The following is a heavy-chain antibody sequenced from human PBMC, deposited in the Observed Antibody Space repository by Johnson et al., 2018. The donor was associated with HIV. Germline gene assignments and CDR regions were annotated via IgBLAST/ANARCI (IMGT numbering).Heavy chain of an antibody. Sequence: VQLVESGGGVVRPGGSLRLSCAASGFTFDDYGMSWVRQAPGKGLEWVSGINWNGGSTGYADSVKGRFTISRDNAKNTLYLQMNSLRAEDTAVYYCARAPSRLRYCDGSEDAFDIWGQGTMVTVSS. V-gene: IGHV3-20*04. CDR3: ARAPSRLRYCDGSEDAFDI. CDR2: INWNGGST. D-gene: IGHD3-9*01. CDR1: GFTFDDYG. J-gene: IGHJ3*02.